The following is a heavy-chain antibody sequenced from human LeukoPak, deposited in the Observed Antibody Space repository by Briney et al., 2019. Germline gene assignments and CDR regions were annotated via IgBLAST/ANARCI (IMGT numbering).Heavy chain of an antibody. D-gene: IGHD3-22*01. CDR2: IKSKRDGGTI. CDR3: AKAKITLIVVANPNSGALDI. J-gene: IGHJ3*02. Sequence: GGPLRLSCAASGFTFSDGWMNWVRQAPGKGLEWVGRIKSKRDGGTIDYAAPVKGRFTISRDDSKNTLYLQMNSLKTEDTAPYYCAKAKITLIVVANPNSGALDIWGQGTMVTVSS. CDR1: GFTFSDGW. V-gene: IGHV3-15*05.